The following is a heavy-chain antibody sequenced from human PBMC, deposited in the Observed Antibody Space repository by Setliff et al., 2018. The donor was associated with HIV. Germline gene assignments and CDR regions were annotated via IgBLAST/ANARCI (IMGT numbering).Heavy chain of an antibody. D-gene: IGHD3-16*02. V-gene: IGHV1-18*01. CDR1: GYTFTSYG. CDR3: ARDVTKDMITFGEVIVTSRGYFDS. J-gene: IGHJ4*02. Sequence: ASVKVSCKASGYTFTSYGFSWVRQAPGQGLEWMGWISAYNGNTNYAQKLQGRVTMTTDTSTSTAYMELRSLRSDDTAVYYCARDVTKDMITFGEVIVTSRGYFDSWGQGTLVTVSS. CDR2: ISAYNGNT.